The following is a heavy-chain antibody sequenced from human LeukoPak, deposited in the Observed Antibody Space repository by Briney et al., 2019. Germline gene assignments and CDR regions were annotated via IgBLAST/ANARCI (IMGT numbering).Heavy chain of an antibody. CDR3: ARWGYESATTWYYIDL. V-gene: IGHV3-7*01. D-gene: IGHD3-16*01. Sequence: HSGGSLRLSCAGSGFTFGSYWMTWVRQAPGKGLEWVANVKKDESAKYYVDSVKGRFTISRDNAKNSLYLEMNSLRDEDTAVYYCARWGYESATTWYYIDLWGQGTLVTVSS. CDR1: GFTFGSYW. CDR2: VKKDESAK. J-gene: IGHJ4*02.